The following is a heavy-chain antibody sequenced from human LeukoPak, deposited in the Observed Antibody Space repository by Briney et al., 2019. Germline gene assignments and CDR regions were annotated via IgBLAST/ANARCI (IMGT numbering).Heavy chain of an antibody. CDR3: AKRGYSSSWYFDY. D-gene: IGHD6-13*01. CDR2: ISGSGGST. J-gene: IGHJ4*02. CDR1: GFTFSSYG. V-gene: IGHV3-23*01. Sequence: GGSLRLSCAASGFTFSSYGMSWVRQVPGKGLEWVSAISGSGGSTYYADSVKGRFTISRDNSKNTLYLQMNSLRAEDTAVYYCAKRGYSSSWYFDYWGQGTLVTVSS.